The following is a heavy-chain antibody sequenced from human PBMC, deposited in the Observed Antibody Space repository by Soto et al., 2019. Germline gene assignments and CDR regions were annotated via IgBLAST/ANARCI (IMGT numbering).Heavy chain of an antibody. CDR2: ISYDGSNK. J-gene: IGHJ6*02. V-gene: IGHV3-30-3*01. Sequence: GGSLRLSCAASGFTFSSYAMHWVRQAPGKGLEWVAFISYDGSNKYYADSVKGRFTISRDNSKNTLYLQMNSLRAEDTAVYYCAREVSGMDVWGQGTTVTVSS. CDR1: GFTFSSYA. D-gene: IGHD2-21*01. CDR3: AREVSGMDV.